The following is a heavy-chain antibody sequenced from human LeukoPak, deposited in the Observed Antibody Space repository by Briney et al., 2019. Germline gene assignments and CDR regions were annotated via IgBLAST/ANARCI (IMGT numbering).Heavy chain of an antibody. CDR1: GFTFSNYW. D-gene: IGHD2-2*01. J-gene: IGHJ4*02. V-gene: IGHV3-74*01. Sequence: GGSLRLSCAASGFTFSNYWMHWVRQAPVKGLVWVSRIKGDGSYTNYADSVKGRFTISRDNAKNTLYLQMNSLRAEDTAVYYCAKDQTGRYCSTTSCYVIDYWGQGTLVTVSS. CDR2: IKGDGSYT. CDR3: AKDQTGRYCSTTSCYVIDY.